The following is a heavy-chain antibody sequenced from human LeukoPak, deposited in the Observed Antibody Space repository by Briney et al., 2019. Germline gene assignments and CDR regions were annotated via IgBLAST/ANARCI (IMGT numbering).Heavy chain of an antibody. CDR1: GGSFSGYC. CDR2: INHSGST. V-gene: IGHV4-34*01. J-gene: IGHJ6*03. CDR3: ARIASYYYYYYMDV. Sequence: SETLSLTCAVYGGSFSGYCWSWIRQPPGKGLEWIGEINHSGSTNYNPSLKSRVTISVDTSKNQFSLKLSSVTAADTAVYYCARIASYYYYYYMDVWGKGTTVTVSS.